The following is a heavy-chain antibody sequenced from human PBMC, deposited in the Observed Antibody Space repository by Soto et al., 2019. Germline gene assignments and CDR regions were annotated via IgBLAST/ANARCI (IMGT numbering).Heavy chain of an antibody. CDR2: IYYSGST. D-gene: IGHD6-19*01. V-gene: IGHV4-59*12. Sequence: SETLSLTCTVSGGSISSYYWSWIRQPPGKGLEWIGYIYYSGSTNYNPSLKSRVTISVDTSKNQFSLKLSSVTAEDAAVYYCARMGYSSGYSGWFDPWGQGTLVTVSS. CDR3: ARMGYSSGYSGWFDP. CDR1: GGSISSYY. J-gene: IGHJ5*02.